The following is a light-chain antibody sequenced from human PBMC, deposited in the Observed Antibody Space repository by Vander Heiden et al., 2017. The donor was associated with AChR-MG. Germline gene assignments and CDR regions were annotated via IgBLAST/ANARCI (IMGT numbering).Light chain of an antibody. CDR2: EDN. CDR3: QSYDRFNQGVV. Sequence: NFMLAQPHSVSESPGKTVTISCTGSSGSIASSYVQWYQQRPGSAPTTVIYEDNQRPSGVPDRFSGSIDSSSNSASLTISGLKTEDEADYYCQSYDRFNQGVVFGGGTKLTVL. J-gene: IGLJ2*01. V-gene: IGLV6-57*02. CDR1: SGSIASSY.